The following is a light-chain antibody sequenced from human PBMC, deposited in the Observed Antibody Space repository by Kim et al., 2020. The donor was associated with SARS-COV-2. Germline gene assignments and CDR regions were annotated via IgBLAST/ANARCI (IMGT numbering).Light chain of an antibody. CDR2: GKN. CDR3: GSRDSDNHLGL. Sequence: SSELTQDPAVSVALGQTVRITCQGDSLRSYYATWYQQKPGQAPILVIYGKNNRPSGIPDRFSGSSSGNTASLTITGTQAEDEADYYCGSRDSDNHLGLFG. J-gene: IGLJ2*01. CDR1: SLRSYY. V-gene: IGLV3-19*01.